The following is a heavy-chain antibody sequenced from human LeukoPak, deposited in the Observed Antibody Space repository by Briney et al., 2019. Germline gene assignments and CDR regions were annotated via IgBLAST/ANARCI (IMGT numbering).Heavy chain of an antibody. CDR1: GGSISSSNYY. CDR2: IHYSGST. V-gene: IGHV4-39*01. J-gene: IGHJ4*02. Sequence: SETLSLTCTVSGGSISSSNYYWAWIRQPPGKGLEWIGSIHYSGSTYYNASLNSRITMSIDTSKNRFSLRLSSVVAADTAVFFCARLPERSDLLPSYANSFDWWGQGTLVTVSS. D-gene: IGHD3-9*01. CDR3: ARLPERSDLLPSYANSFDW.